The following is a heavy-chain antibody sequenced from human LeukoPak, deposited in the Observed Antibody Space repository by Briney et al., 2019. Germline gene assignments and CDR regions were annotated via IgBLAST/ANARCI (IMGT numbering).Heavy chain of an antibody. D-gene: IGHD5-12*01. CDR2: VQYDGTNK. V-gene: IGHV3-30*02. J-gene: IGHJ4*02. CDR3: AKRRGYERPFDY. Sequence: GGSLRLSCTASGFTFNYYVMHWVRQAPGKGLEWVAFVQYDGTNKYYADSVKGRFTISRDNSKNTLYLQMNNLRPEDTAVYYCAKRRGYERPFDYWGQGTLVTVSS. CDR1: GFTFNYYV.